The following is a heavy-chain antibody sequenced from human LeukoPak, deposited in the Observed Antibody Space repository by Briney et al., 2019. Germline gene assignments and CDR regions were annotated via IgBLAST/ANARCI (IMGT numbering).Heavy chain of an antibody. Sequence: GGSLRLSCAASGVTFSDYYMSRIRQAPGKGLEWVSYISSSGSTIYYADSVKGRFTISRDNAKNSLFLQMNSLRAEDTAVYFCARVLSKSCDYWGQGTLVTVSS. V-gene: IGHV3-11*01. CDR3: ARVLSKSCDY. J-gene: IGHJ4*02. CDR1: GVTFSDYY. D-gene: IGHD3-3*01. CDR2: ISSSGSTI.